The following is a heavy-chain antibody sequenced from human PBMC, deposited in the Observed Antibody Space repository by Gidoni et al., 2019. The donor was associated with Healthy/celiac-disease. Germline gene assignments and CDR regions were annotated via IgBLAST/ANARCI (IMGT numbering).Heavy chain of an antibody. J-gene: IGHJ5*02. V-gene: IGHV3-30-3*01. CDR1: GFTFSSFA. D-gene: IGHD3-16*01. CDR2: ISYDGSNK. CDR3: ARDRTRIMINGGFDP. Sequence: QVQLVASGGRVVQPRRSLRLSCAAYGFTFSSFAMHGVSQPPGKGLEWVAVISYDGSNKYYADSVKGRFTISRDNSKNTLYLQMNSLRAEDTAVYYCARDRTRIMINGGFDPWGQGTLVTVSS.